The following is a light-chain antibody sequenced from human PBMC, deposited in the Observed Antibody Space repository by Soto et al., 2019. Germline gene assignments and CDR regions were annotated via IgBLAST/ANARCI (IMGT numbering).Light chain of an antibody. CDR3: QKYNGAPPLFT. V-gene: IGKV1-27*01. CDR1: HDIGNS. J-gene: IGKJ3*01. CDR2: AAS. Sequence: DIQMTQSPSSLSASVGDRVTITCRAGHDIGNSLAWYQQKPGQVPKLVIFAASTLQSGVPSRFSGSGSGTDFTPTINSLQPEDVATYYCQKYNGAPPLFTFGPGTKVDIK.